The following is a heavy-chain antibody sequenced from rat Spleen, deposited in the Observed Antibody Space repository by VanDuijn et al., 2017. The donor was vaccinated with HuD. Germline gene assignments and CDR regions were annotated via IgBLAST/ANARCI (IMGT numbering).Heavy chain of an antibody. CDR3: ARHDYGGYPFDY. V-gene: IGHV5-29*01. CDR2: ISYGDSSGHSGT. J-gene: IGHJ2*01. CDR1: GFTFSNYG. D-gene: IGHD1-11*01. Sequence: EVQLVESGGGLVQPGRSLKLSCAASGFTFSNYGMAWVRQAPTTGLEWVATISYGDSSGHSGTYYRDSVRGRFTITRDNAKNTQYLQMDSLRSEDTATYYCARHDYGGYPFDYWGQGVMVTVSS.